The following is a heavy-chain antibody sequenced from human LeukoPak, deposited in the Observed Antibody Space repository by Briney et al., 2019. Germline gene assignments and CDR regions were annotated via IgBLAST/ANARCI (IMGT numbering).Heavy chain of an antibody. CDR2: IIPILGIA. J-gene: IGHJ6*02. CDR1: GGTFSSYT. Sequence: SVKVSCKASGGTFSSYTISWVRQAPGQGLEWVGRIIPILGIANYAQKSQGRVTITADKSTSTAYMEHSSLRSEDTAVYYCAREGCSSTSCYTPYYYYYGMDVWGQGTTVTVSS. D-gene: IGHD2-2*02. CDR3: AREGCSSTSCYTPYYYYYGMDV. V-gene: IGHV1-69*04.